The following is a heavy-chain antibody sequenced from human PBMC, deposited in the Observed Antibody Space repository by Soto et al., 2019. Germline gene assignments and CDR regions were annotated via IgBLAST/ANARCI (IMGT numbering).Heavy chain of an antibody. CDR1: GFTFSSDG. V-gene: IGHV3-30*18. CDR3: AKEPVAGHHYYYSYGMDV. CDR2: ISYDGSNK. J-gene: IGHJ6*02. D-gene: IGHD2-15*01. Sequence: GGSLRLSCAASGFTFSSDGMHWVRQAPGKGLEWVAVISYDGSNKYYADSVKGRFTISRDNSKNTLYLQMNSLRAEDTAVYYCAKEPVAGHHYYYSYGMDVWGQGTTVTV.